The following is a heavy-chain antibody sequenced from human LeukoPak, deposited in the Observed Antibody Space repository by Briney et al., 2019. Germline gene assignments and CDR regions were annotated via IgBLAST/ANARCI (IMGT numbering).Heavy chain of an antibody. CDR1: RYTFTSSD. Sequence: APVKVSCKASRYTFTSSDINWVRQATGQGLEWMGWMNPNSGNTGYAQKFQGRVTMTRNTSISTAYMELSSLRSEDTAVDDCAIVYSSIWYYYYGMDFWGQGTTVTVSS. V-gene: IGHV1-8*01. D-gene: IGHD6-13*01. J-gene: IGHJ6*02. CDR3: AIVYSSIWYYYYGMDF. CDR2: MNPNSGNT.